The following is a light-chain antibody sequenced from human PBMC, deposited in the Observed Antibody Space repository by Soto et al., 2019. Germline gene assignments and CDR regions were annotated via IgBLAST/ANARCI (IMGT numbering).Light chain of an antibody. J-gene: IGKJ2*02. CDR1: QSVSSSY. V-gene: IGKV3-20*01. CDR2: GAS. CDR3: QEEGRSPQGT. Sequence: EIVLTQSPGTLSLSPGERATLSCRASQSVSSSYLAWYQQKPGQAPRLLIYGASSRATGIPDRFSGSGSGTGLTLTIRKLETEDFAVYLWQEEGRSPQGTFGQGAKVDNK.